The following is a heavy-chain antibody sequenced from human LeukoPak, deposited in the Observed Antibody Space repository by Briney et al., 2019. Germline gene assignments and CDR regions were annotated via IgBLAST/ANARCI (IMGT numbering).Heavy chain of an antibody. CDR3: ARDGYSGYDEGYMDV. Sequence: GGPLRLSCAASGFTFSNAWMSWVRQAPGKGLEWFGRIKSKTDGGTTDYAAPVKGRFTISRDDSKNTLYLQMNSLRAEDTAVYYCARDGYSGYDEGYMDVWGKGTTVTVSS. CDR2: IKSKTDGGTT. V-gene: IGHV3-15*01. CDR1: GFTFSNAW. J-gene: IGHJ6*03. D-gene: IGHD5-12*01.